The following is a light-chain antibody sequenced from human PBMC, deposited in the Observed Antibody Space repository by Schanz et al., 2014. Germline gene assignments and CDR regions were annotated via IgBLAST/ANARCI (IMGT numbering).Light chain of an antibody. J-gene: IGKJ1*01. CDR3: QQASTTPWT. Sequence: DIQMPQSPSSLSASIGDRVTITCRARQSINSYLNWYRQKPGKAPELLIFGASNLQSGVPSRFSGSESGTDFTLTITSLRPEDFATYYCQQASTTPWTFGQGTKVDIK. CDR2: GAS. V-gene: IGKV1-39*01. CDR1: QSINSY.